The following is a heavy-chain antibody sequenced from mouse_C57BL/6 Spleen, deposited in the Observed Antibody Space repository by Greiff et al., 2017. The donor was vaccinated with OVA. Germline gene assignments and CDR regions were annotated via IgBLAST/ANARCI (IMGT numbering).Heavy chain of an antibody. D-gene: IGHD1-2*01. CDR2: IDPETGGT. J-gene: IGHJ4*01. CDR1: GYTFTDYE. Sequence: VQLQQSGAELVRPGASVTLSCKASGYTFTDYEMHWVKQTPVHGLEWIGAIDPETGGTAYNQKFQGKAILTADKSSSTAYMELRSLTSEDSAVYYCTRYYGPLYAMDYWGQGTSVTVSS. V-gene: IGHV1-15*01. CDR3: TRYYGPLYAMDY.